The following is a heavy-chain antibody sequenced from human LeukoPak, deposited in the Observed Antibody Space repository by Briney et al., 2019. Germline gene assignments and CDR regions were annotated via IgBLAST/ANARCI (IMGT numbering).Heavy chain of an antibody. Sequence: GGSLRLSCAASGFTFSTYAMNWVRQAPGKGLEWVAAITDDGSNKYYADSVKGRFTISRDNSKSTLYLQMNSLRAEDAAVYYCAKDRDGSGSYFDYWGQGTLVTVSS. V-gene: IGHV3-30*18. CDR1: GFTFSTYA. J-gene: IGHJ4*02. CDR3: AKDRDGSGSYFDY. D-gene: IGHD3-10*01. CDR2: ITDDGSNK.